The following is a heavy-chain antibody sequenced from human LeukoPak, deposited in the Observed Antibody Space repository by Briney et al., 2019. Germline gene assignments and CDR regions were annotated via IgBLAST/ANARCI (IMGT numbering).Heavy chain of an antibody. CDR1: GFTFSSYG. Sequence: GGSLRLSCAASGFTFSSYGMHWVRRAPGKGLEWVAFIRYDGSDKYYADSVKGRITISRDNSKNTLYLQMNSLRADDTAVYYCARDGTYGGYDIDFWGRGTLVTVSS. D-gene: IGHD5-12*01. CDR2: IRYDGSDK. V-gene: IGHV3-30*02. J-gene: IGHJ4*02. CDR3: ARDGTYGGYDIDF.